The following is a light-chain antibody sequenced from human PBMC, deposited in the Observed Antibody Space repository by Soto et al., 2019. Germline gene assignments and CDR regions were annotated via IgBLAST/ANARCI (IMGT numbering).Light chain of an antibody. J-gene: IGKJ1*01. CDR2: AAS. CDR1: LTVSAN. V-gene: IGKV3D-15*01. Sequence: RVMTXXXVALVGAPGEWTTTAGGARLTVSANVACHRPNAGQAPRLRIGAASTSATRSPARFSGDGSGTEFTLANGSLQSEDVAVYYCQQYNNWWTFGQGTKVDIK. CDR3: QQYNNWWT.